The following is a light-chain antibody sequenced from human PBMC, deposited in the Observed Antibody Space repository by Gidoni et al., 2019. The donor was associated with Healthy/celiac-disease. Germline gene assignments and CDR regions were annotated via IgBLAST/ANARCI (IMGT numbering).Light chain of an antibody. CDR2: KVS. V-gene: IGKV2-30*01. Sequence: DVVMTQSPLSLPVTLGQPASIPCRSSQSLVYSDGNTYLNWFQQRLGQSPRRLIYKVSNRDSGVPDRFSGSGSGTDFTLKISRVEAEDVGVYYCMQGTHWPLTFGPGTKVDIK. CDR3: MQGTHWPLT. CDR1: QSLVYSDGNTY. J-gene: IGKJ3*01.